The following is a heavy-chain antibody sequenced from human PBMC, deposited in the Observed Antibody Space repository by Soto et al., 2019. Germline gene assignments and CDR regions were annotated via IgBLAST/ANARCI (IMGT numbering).Heavy chain of an antibody. CDR1: GGTFSSYA. CDR3: ARVGSIAARVYYYYGMDV. D-gene: IGHD6-6*01. Sequence: ASVKVSCKASGGTFSSYAISWVRQAPGQGLEWMGGIIPIFGTANYAQKFQGRVTITADESTSTAYMELSSLRSEDTAVYYCARVGSIAARVYYYYGMDVWGQGTTVTVSS. J-gene: IGHJ6*02. V-gene: IGHV1-69*13. CDR2: IIPIFGTA.